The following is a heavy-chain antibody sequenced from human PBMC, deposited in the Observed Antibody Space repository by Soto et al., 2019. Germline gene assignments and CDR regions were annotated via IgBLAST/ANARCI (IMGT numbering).Heavy chain of an antibody. CDR2: ISYDGSNK. Sequence: GSLRLSCAASGCCLSSYGMPWVRHAPGRGLEWVAVISYDGSNKYYADSVKGRFTISRDNSKNTLYLQMNSLSAEDTAVYYCAKSRAVVVAPAPYYYGMDVWGQGTTVTVSS. D-gene: IGHD2-15*01. J-gene: IGHJ6*02. V-gene: IGHV3-30*18. CDR3: AKSRAVVVAPAPYYYGMDV. CDR1: GCCLSSYG.